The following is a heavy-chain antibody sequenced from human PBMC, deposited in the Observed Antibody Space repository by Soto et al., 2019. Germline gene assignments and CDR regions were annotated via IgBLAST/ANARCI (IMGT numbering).Heavy chain of an antibody. CDR1: GFTFSSYG. CDR2: ISYDGSNK. J-gene: IGHJ6*02. Sequence: QVQLVESGGGVVQPGRSLRLSCAASGFTFSSYGMHWVRQAPGKGLEWVAVISYDGSNKYYADSVKGRFTISRDNSKNPLYLQMNSLRAEDTAVYYCAKDGQLVVSYYYYGMDVWGQGTTVTVSS. D-gene: IGHD6-6*01. V-gene: IGHV3-30*18. CDR3: AKDGQLVVSYYYYGMDV.